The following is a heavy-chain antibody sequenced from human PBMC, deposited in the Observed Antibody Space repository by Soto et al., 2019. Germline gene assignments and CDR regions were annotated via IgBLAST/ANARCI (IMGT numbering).Heavy chain of an antibody. Sequence: GGSLRLSCAASGFTFTTYAMGWGRQAPGKGLEWVSAISGSGGSTYYADSVKGRFTISRDNSKNTLYLQMNSLRAEDTTVYYCAKGGYYDFWSGLDYWGQGTLVTVSS. CDR2: ISGSGGST. D-gene: IGHD3-3*01. CDR1: GFTFTTYA. V-gene: IGHV3-23*01. CDR3: AKGGYYDFWSGLDY. J-gene: IGHJ4*02.